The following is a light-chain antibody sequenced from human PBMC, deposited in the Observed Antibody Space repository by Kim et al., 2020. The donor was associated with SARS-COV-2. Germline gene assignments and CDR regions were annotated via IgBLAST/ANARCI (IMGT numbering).Light chain of an antibody. J-gene: IGLJ3*02. V-gene: IGLV1-44*01. CDR3: ATWDDSLNGPV. CDR2: SNN. CDR1: SSNIGSNT. Sequence: GQRVTISCSGSSSNIGSNTVTWSPQLPGTAPKLLIYSNNQRPSGVPDRVSGSKSGTSASLAISGLQSEDEADYYCATWDDSLNGPVFGGGTQLTVL.